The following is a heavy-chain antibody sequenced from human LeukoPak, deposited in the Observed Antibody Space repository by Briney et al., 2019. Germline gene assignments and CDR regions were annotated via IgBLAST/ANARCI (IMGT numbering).Heavy chain of an antibody. Sequence: GGSLRLSCAASGFTFSSYSMNWVRQAPGKGLEWVSYISSSGSTIYYADSVKGRFTISRDNAKNSLYLQMNSLRAEDTAVYYCARDQNYYDSSGYYYLIAFDIWGQGTMVTVSS. J-gene: IGHJ3*02. CDR2: ISSSGSTI. CDR1: GFTFSSYS. V-gene: IGHV3-48*04. D-gene: IGHD3-22*01. CDR3: ARDQNYYDSSGYYYLIAFDI.